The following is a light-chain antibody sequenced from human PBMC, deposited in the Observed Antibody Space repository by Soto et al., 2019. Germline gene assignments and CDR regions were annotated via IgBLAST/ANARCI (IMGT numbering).Light chain of an antibody. CDR3: GAGNNSLPVVV. V-gene: IGLV1-51*01. J-gene: IGLJ2*01. CDR1: SSNIGRNS. CDR2: DND. Sequence: QSVLTQPPSLSAAPGQKVTISCSGSSSNIGRNSVSWYQHLPGTAPKLLIYDNDKRPSGIPDRFSGSKSGTSATLGITGLKTGDGADYYCGAGNNSLPVVVFGGGTKLT.